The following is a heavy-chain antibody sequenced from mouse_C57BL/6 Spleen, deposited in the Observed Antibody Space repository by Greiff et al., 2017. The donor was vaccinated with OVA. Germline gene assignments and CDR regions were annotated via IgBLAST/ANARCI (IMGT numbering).Heavy chain of an antibody. D-gene: IGHD1-1*01. V-gene: IGHV1-82*01. J-gene: IGHJ4*01. CDR1: GYAFSDSS. CDR2: IYPGDGDT. Sequence: VQLQQSGPELVKPGASVKISCKASGYAFSDSSMNWVKQSPGKGLEWIGRIYPGDGDTSYNGKFKGKATLTADKSSSTAYMQLSSLTSEDSAVYFCAKSAHCSHRHYSMDCGGEGTAV. CDR3: AKSAHCSHRHYSMDC.